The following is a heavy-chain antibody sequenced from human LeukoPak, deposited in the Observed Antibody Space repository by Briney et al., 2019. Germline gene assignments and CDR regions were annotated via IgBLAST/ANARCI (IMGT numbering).Heavy chain of an antibody. Sequence: ASVKVSCKASGYTFTGYYMNWVRQAPGQGLEWMGWINPNSGGTNYAQKFQGRVTMTRDTSISTAYMELSRLRSDDTAVYYCARDIFPYCGGDCYVDYWGQGTLVTVSS. D-gene: IGHD2-21*02. CDR2: INPNSGGT. CDR1: GYTFTGYY. J-gene: IGHJ4*02. V-gene: IGHV1-2*02. CDR3: ARDIFPYCGGDCYVDY.